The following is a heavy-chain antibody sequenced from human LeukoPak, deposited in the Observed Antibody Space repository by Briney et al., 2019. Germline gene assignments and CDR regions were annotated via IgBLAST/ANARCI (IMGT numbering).Heavy chain of an antibody. J-gene: IGHJ2*01. V-gene: IGHV3-30*04. D-gene: IGHD6-19*01. CDR1: GFAFSSYA. CDR3: ARDRRGVAVAGTYWYFDL. Sequence: GSLKLSCAASGFAFSSYAMHWVRQAPGKGLEWVAVISYDGTNNFAKGRFTVSRDNSKNTVFLQLNSLSVEDTAVYYCARDRRGVAVAGTYWYFDLWGRGTLVTVPS. CDR2: ISYDGTN.